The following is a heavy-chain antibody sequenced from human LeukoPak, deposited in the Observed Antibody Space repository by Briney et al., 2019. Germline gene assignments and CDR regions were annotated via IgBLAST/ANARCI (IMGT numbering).Heavy chain of an antibody. J-gene: IGHJ4*02. V-gene: IGHV3-21*01. CDR3: ARGFCSSTSCYYYFDY. Sequence: GGSLRLSCAASGFTFSSYSMNWVRQAPGKGLEWVSSISSSSSYIYYADSVKGRFTISRDNAKNSLYLQMNSLRAEDTAVYYCARGFCSSTSCYYYFDYWGQGTLVTVSS. CDR1: GFTFSSYS. D-gene: IGHD2-2*01. CDR2: ISSSSSYI.